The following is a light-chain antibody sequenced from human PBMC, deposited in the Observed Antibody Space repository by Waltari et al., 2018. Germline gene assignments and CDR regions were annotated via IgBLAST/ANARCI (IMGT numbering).Light chain of an antibody. Sequence: EIVMTQSPATLSVSPGERATLSCRASQSVSSNLAWYQQKPGQAPRLLIYGASTRATGIPARFSGSGSGTEFTLTISSMQSEDFAVYYCQHYRGTFGQGTKLGIK. J-gene: IGKJ2*02. CDR1: QSVSSN. CDR3: QHYRGT. CDR2: GAS. V-gene: IGKV3-15*01.